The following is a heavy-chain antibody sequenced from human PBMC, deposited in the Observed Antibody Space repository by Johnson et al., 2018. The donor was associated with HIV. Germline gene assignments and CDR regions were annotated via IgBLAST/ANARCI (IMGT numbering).Heavy chain of an antibody. CDR3: ARDPEWSAFDI. D-gene: IGHD3-3*01. CDR2: IKQDGSEK. J-gene: IGHJ3*02. CDR1: GFSVSSKY. Sequence: VQLVESGGGLIQLGGSLRLSCAASGFSVSSKYMSWVRQAPGKGLEWVANIKQDGSEKYYVDSLKGRLTISRDNAKNSLYLQMNSLRVEDTAVYYCARDPEWSAFDIWGQGTMVTVSS. V-gene: IGHV3-7*03.